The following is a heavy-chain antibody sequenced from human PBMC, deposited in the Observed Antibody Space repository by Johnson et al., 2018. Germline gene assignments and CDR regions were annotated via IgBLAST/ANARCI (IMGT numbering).Heavy chain of an antibody. CDR2: VNQTEADGGAT. V-gene: IGHV3-15*01. Sequence: VQLVQSGGGVVQPGRSLRLSCAASGFTFSSYGMHWVRQAPGKGLEWVGRVNQTEADGGATDYVAPVGGRFTVSRDDSQNTVYLQMNNLKTEDTALYYCATFPVPYKGEGPDYWGHGTLVTVSP. D-gene: IGHD1-14*01. J-gene: IGHJ4*01. CDR3: ATFPVPYKGEGPDY. CDR1: GFTFSSYG.